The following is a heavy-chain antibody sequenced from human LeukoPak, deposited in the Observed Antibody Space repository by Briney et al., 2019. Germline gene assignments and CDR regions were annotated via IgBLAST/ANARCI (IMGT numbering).Heavy chain of an antibody. D-gene: IGHD3-22*01. J-gene: IGHJ4*02. Sequence: GGSLRLSCAASGFTVSSNYMSWVRQAPGKGLEWVSVIYSGGSTYYADSVKGRFTISRDNSKNTLYLQMNSLRAEDTAVYHCARVLTYYYDSSGYYFDYWGQGTLVTVSS. V-gene: IGHV3-66*02. CDR1: GFTVSSNY. CDR3: ARVLTYYYDSSGYYFDY. CDR2: IYSGGST.